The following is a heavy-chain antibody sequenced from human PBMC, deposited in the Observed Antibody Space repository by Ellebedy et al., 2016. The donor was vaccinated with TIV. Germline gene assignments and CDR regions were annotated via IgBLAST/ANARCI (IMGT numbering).Heavy chain of an antibody. J-gene: IGHJ4*02. CDR2: ISFDGSNK. D-gene: IGHD6-6*01. CDR1: GFTFSRYA. Sequence: GESLKISCAASGFTFSRYAMHWVRQAPGKGLEWVTLISFDGSNKSYADSVRGRFTISSDNSNNTLYLQMNSLQAEDTAVYYCARDPYLYSSSPDYWGQGTLVTVSS. CDR3: ARDPYLYSSSPDY. V-gene: IGHV3-30-3*01.